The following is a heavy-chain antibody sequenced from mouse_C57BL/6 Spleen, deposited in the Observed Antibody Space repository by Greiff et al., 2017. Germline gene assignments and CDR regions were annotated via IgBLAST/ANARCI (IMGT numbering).Heavy chain of an antibody. CDR3: ARWGYGIAMDY. CDR1: GYTFTSYW. D-gene: IGHD1-1*01. Sequence: QVQLQQSGTELVKPGASVKLSCKASGYTFTSYWMHWVKQRPGQGLEWIGNINPSNGGTNSNEKFKSKATLTVDKSSSTAYMQLSSPTSEYSAVYYCARWGYGIAMDYWGQGTSVTVSS. V-gene: IGHV1-53*01. CDR2: INPSNGGT. J-gene: IGHJ4*01.